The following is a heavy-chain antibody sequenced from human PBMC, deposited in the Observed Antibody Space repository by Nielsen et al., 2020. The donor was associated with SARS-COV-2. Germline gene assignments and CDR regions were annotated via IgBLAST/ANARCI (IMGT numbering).Heavy chain of an antibody. CDR3: ARVDTAMAYDAFDI. D-gene: IGHD5-18*01. V-gene: IGHV4-59*01. Sequence: SETLSLTCTVSGGSISSYCWSWIRQPPGKGLEWIGYIYYSGSTNYNPSLKSRVTISVDTSKNQFSLKLSSVTAADTAVYYCARVDTAMAYDAFDIWGQGTMVTVSS. CDR2: IYYSGST. J-gene: IGHJ3*02. CDR1: GGSISSYC.